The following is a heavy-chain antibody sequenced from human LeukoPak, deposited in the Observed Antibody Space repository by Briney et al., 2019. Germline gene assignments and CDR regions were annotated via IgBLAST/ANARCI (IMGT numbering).Heavy chain of an antibody. D-gene: IGHD2-15*01. CDR1: GGSISSYY. V-gene: IGHV4-59*08. Sequence: SETLSLTCTVSGGSISSYYWIWIRQPPGQGLEGIGYIYYSGSTNYNPSLKSRLTILEYTSKNPFSLTLSSVTAADTAVYCCARGGRGYCSGGSCYNYYYYYGMDVWGQGTTVTVSS. J-gene: IGHJ6*02. CDR3: ARGGRGYCSGGSCYNYYYYYGMDV. CDR2: IYYSGST.